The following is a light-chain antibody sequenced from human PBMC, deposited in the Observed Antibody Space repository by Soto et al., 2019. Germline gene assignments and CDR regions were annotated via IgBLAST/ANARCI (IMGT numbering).Light chain of an antibody. CDR2: TDY. V-gene: IGLV1-44*01. J-gene: IGLJ3*02. Sequence: QSVLTQPPSASGTPGQRGIISCSGSNSNIGTYTVNWYQQLPGTAPKLLIYTDYQRPSGVPDRFSGSRSGTSASLASSGLQSEDEADYYCASWDDSLSGGVFGGGTKLTVL. CDR3: ASWDDSLSGGV. CDR1: NSNIGTYT.